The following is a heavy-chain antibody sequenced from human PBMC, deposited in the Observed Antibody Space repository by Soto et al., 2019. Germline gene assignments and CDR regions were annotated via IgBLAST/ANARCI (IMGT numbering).Heavy chain of an antibody. CDR3: ARVLLGYDGFGDYFDL. CDR2: IGIVGDT. D-gene: IGHD2-15*01. V-gene: IGHV3-13*04. J-gene: IGHJ4*02. Sequence: EVQLVESGGGLVQPGGSLRLSCAASGCTFSHYDMHWVRQVAGKGLEWVSAIGIVGDTYYADSVKGRFTISRENVRNSLYLQMTSLRAGDTAVYYCARVLLGYDGFGDYFDLWGQGTLVSVSS. CDR1: GCTFSHYD.